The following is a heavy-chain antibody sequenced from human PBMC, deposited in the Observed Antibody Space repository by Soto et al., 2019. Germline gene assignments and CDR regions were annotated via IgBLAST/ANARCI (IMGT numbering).Heavy chain of an antibody. CDR2: INAGNGNT. V-gene: IGHV1-3*01. Sequence: QVQLVQSGAEVKKPGASVKVSCKAAGYTFTSYAMHWVRQAPGQRPEWMGWINAGNGNTKYSQKFQGRVTITRDRTASTAYMELSSLRSKDTAVYYCARSVRLGELSLQWGQGTLVTVSS. D-gene: IGHD3-16*02. CDR1: GYTFTSYA. CDR3: ARSVRLGELSLQ. J-gene: IGHJ4*02.